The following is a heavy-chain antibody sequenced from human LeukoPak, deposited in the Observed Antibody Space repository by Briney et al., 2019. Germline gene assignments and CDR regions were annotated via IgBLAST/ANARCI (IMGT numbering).Heavy chain of an antibody. CDR1: GFIVSSNY. V-gene: IGHV3-53*01. CDR2: IYSSGTT. D-gene: IGHD3-10*01. Sequence: GGSLRLSCAASGFIVSSNYMSWVRQAPGKGLEWVSIIYSSGTTYYADSVKGRFTLSRDNSKNMLFLQMNGLRVEDTAVYYCARDQATMIRNGFDVWGQGTTVTVSS. CDR3: ARDQATMIRNGFDV. J-gene: IGHJ6*02.